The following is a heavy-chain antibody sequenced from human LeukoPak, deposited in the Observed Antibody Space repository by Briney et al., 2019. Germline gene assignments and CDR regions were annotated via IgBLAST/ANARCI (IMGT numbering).Heavy chain of an antibody. V-gene: IGHV4-61*02. Sequence: PSQTLSLTCIVSGASISSGYYYCNWIRQPAGKGLEWIVCIYTSASTNYHPSLKSPLNVSVETSKNQFSLKPSSVTAADTAVYYCARGAHPLSDDYSDSGSWGWFDPWGQGTLVTVSS. D-gene: IGHD3-10*01. CDR3: ARGAHPLSDDYSDSGSWGWFDP. J-gene: IGHJ5*02. CDR2: IYTSAST. CDR1: GASISSGYYY.